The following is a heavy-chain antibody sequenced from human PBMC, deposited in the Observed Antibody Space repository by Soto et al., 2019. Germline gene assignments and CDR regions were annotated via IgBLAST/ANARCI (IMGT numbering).Heavy chain of an antibody. CDR1: GYSFTSYW. CDR3: ARRPTAAAGTGDNWFDP. CDR2: IYPGDSDT. J-gene: IGHJ5*02. Sequence: PGESLKISCKGSGYSFTSYWIGWVRQMPGKGLEWMGIIYPGDSDTRYSPSFQGQVTISADKSISTAYLQWSSLKASDTAMYYCARRPTAAAGTGDNWFDPWGQGTLVTVSS. V-gene: IGHV5-51*01. D-gene: IGHD6-13*01.